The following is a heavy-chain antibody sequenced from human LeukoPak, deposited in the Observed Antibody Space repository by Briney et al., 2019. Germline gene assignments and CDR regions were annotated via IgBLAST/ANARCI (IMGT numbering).Heavy chain of an antibody. V-gene: IGHV3-48*02. CDR1: GLTFRSYA. J-gene: IGHJ4*02. CDR2: ITGSGTGT. CDR3: ARDLPHFDY. Sequence: SGGSLRLSCAASGLTFRSYAVTRVRQTPGKGLEWISSITGSGTGTQYADSVKGRFTISRDNAKNSLYLQMNSLRDEDTAVYYCARDLPHFDYWGQGTLVTVSS.